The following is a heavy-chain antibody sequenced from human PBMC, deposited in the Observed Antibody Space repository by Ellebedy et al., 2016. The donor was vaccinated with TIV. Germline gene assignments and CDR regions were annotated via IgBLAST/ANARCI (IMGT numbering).Heavy chain of an antibody. V-gene: IGHV3-30-3*01. CDR1: GFSFSTYA. D-gene: IGHD5-18*01. CDR2: ISYDVTKK. Sequence: GESLKISCVASGFSFSTYATHWVRQAPGKGLEWVSIISYDVTKKYYADSVKGRFTISRDNSKNTLYLQMSSLRAEDTAVYYCARDLSGYSYGFDYWGQGTLVTVSS. J-gene: IGHJ4*02. CDR3: ARDLSGYSYGFDY.